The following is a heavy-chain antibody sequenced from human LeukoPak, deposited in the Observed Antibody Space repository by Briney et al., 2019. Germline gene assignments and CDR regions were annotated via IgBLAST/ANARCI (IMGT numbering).Heavy chain of an antibody. Sequence: SETLSLTCAVYGGSFSGYYWRWIRQPPGKGREWIGEINHSGSTNYNPSLKSRVTISVDTSKNQFSLKLSSVTAADTAVYYCARGFSSGWYLARDWGQGTLVTVSS. J-gene: IGHJ4*02. CDR3: ARGFSSGWYLARD. D-gene: IGHD6-19*01. CDR2: INHSGST. CDR1: GGSFSGYY. V-gene: IGHV4-34*01.